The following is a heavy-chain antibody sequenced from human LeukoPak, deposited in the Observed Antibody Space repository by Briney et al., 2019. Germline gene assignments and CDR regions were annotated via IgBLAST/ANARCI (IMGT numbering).Heavy chain of an antibody. CDR2: INHSGST. D-gene: IGHD3-10*01. CDR3: AREVITMVRGPYDY. CDR1: GGSFSGYY. V-gene: IGHV4-34*01. J-gene: IGHJ4*02. Sequence: SETLSLTCAVYGGSFSGYYWSWIRQPPGKGLEWIGEINHSGSTNYNPSLKSRVTISVDTSKNQFSLKLSSVTAADTAVYYCAREVITMVRGPYDYWGQGTLVTVSS.